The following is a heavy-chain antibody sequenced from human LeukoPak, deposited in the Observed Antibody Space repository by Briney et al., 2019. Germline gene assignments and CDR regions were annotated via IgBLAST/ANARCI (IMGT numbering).Heavy chain of an antibody. CDR2: FYSGGNT. J-gene: IGHJ4*02. V-gene: IGHV3-53*01. CDR1: GFTVSTNY. Sequence: GGSLRLSCVVSGFTVSTNYMSWVRQAPGKGLEWVSVFYSGGNTYYADSVKGRFTISRDTSKNMLYLQMDSLRAEDTAVYYCARGGGAYCGDDCRRTIDHWGQGTLVTVSS. D-gene: IGHD2-21*02. CDR3: ARGGGAYCGDDCRRTIDH.